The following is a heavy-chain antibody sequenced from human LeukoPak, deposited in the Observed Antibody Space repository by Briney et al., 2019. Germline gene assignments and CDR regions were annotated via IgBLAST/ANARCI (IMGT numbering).Heavy chain of an antibody. J-gene: IGHJ3*02. V-gene: IGHV3-7*01. CDR1: GFTFSRYW. D-gene: IGHD3-22*01. CDR2: IKPDGSES. Sequence: GGSLRLSCAISGFTFSRYWMTWVRQAPGKGLECVAIIKPDGSESYYGDSVKGRFTISGDNAKDSLYLQMKSLRAEDTAAYYCARDLTMIVPGAFDIWGHGTTVIVSS. CDR3: ARDLTMIVPGAFDI.